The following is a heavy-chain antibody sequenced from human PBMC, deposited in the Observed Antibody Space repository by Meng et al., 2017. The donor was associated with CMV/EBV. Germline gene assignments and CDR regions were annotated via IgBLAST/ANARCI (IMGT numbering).Heavy chain of an antibody. J-gene: IGHJ6*02. CDR3: ARDGDGSGSYVGMDV. D-gene: IGHD3-10*01. CDR1: GFTFSSYW. V-gene: IGHV3-7*01. Sequence: GGSLRLSCAASGFTFSSYWMSWVRQAPGKGLEWVANIKQDGSEKYYVDSVKGRFTISRDNAKISLYLQMNSLRAEDTAVYYCARDGDGSGSYVGMDVWGQGTTVTVSS. CDR2: IKQDGSEK.